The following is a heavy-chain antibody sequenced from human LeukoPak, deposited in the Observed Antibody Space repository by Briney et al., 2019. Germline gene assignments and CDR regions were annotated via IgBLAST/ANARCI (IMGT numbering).Heavy chain of an antibody. D-gene: IGHD6-6*01. CDR2: IIPILGTA. V-gene: IGHV1-69*13. J-gene: IGHJ3*02. CDR1: GGTFSSYA. Sequence: SVKVSCKASGGTFSSYAISWVRQAPGQGLEWMGGIIPILGTANYAQKFQGRVTITADESTSTAYMELSSLRSEDTAVYYCASTYSSSWPHAFDIWGQGTMVTVSS. CDR3: ASTYSSSWPHAFDI.